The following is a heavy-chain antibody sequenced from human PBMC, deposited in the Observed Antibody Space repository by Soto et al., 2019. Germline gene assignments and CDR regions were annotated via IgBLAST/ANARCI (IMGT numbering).Heavy chain of an antibody. V-gene: IGHV5-10-1*01. CDR1: GYSFTNYW. CDR2: IDPSDSYS. CDR3: ATGGISGSGSRSHDY. J-gene: IGHJ4*02. Sequence: LGESLKISCKGSGYSFTNYWISWVRQMPGKGLEWMGRIDPSDSYSNYSPSFQGHVTISVDKSISTAYLQWGSLKASDTAMYYCATGGISGSGSRSHDYWGQGTLVTVSS. D-gene: IGHD3-10*01.